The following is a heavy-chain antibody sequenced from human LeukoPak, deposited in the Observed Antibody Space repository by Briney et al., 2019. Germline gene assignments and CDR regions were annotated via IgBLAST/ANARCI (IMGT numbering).Heavy chain of an antibody. D-gene: IGHD3-22*01. V-gene: IGHV3-7*01. CDR2: INEDGRHK. CDR3: ARDPPRRFTMIEKDS. CDR1: GFSFTTYW. J-gene: IGHJ4*02. Sequence: GGSLRLSCTASGFSFTTYWMAWVRQAPGKGLEWVANINEDGRHKNYLDSVKGRFTISRDNTKNSVYLQMNSLRAEDTAVYYCARDPPRRFTMIEKDSWGQGILVTVSS.